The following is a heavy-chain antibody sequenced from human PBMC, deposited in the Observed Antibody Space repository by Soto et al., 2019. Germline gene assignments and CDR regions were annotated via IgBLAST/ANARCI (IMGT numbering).Heavy chain of an antibody. CDR3: AREENYDFWSGYYPALYYYYGMDV. D-gene: IGHD3-3*01. V-gene: IGHV3-30-3*01. Sequence: QVQLVESGGGVVQPGRSLRLSCAASGFTFSSYAMHWVRQAPGKGLEWVAVISYDGSNKYYADSVKGRFTISRDNSKNTLXLQLNXXRAEDTAVYYCAREENYDFWSGYYPALYYYYGMDVWGQGTTVTVSS. CDR1: GFTFSSYA. CDR2: ISYDGSNK. J-gene: IGHJ6*02.